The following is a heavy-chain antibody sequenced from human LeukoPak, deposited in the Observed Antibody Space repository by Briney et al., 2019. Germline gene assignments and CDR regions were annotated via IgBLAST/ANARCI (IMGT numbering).Heavy chain of an antibody. D-gene: IGHD6-6*01. V-gene: IGHV3-11*01. CDR2: ISSSGSTI. CDR3: ARVAHDTSIAARFDYYYMDV. Sequence: GGSLRLSCAASGFTFSSYAMSWIRQAPGKGLEWVSYISSSGSTIYYADSVKGRFTISRDNAKNSLYLQMNSLRAEDTAVYYCARVAHDTSIAARFDYYYMDVWGKGTTVTVSS. CDR1: GFTFSSYA. J-gene: IGHJ6*03.